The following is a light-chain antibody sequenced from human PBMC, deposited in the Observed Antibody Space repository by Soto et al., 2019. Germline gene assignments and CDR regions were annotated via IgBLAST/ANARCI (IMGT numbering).Light chain of an antibody. CDR2: EGN. J-gene: IGLJ1*01. CDR1: SSDVGTYNL. V-gene: IGLV2-23*01. Sequence: QSALTQPASVSGSPGQSITISCTGTSSDVGTYNLVSWYQQHPGEAPKLIIYEGNQRPSGVSNRFSGSRSGNTASLTISGLQAVDEADYFCCSYATGSTYIFGTGTKLTVL. CDR3: CSYATGSTYI.